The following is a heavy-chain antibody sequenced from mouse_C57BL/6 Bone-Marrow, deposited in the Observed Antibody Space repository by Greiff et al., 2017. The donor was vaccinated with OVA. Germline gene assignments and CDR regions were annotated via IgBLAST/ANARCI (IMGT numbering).Heavy chain of an antibody. J-gene: IGHJ3*01. CDR2: IDPENGDT. V-gene: IGHV14-4*01. CDR1: GFNIKDDY. CDR3: TTDTRFAY. Sequence: VQLQQSGAELVRPGASVKLSCTASGFNIKDDYMHWVKQRPEQGLEWIGWIDPENGDTEYASKFQGKATITADTSSNTAYLQLSSLTSEDTAVYYCTTDTRFAYWGQGTLVTVCA.